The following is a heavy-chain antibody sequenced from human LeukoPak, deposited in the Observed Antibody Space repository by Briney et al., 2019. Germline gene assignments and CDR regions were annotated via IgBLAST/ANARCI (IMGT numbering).Heavy chain of an antibody. V-gene: IGHV3-13*01. CDR1: GLTFSSYD. CDR3: ARATGTWYFDY. CDR2: IGTAGDT. J-gene: IGHJ4*02. D-gene: IGHD1-1*01. Sequence: PGGSLRLSCAASGLTFSSYDMHWVRQATGKGLEWVSAIGTAGDTYCPGSVKGRFTISRENAKNSLYLQMNSLRAGDTAVYYCARATGTWYFDYWGQGTLVTVSS.